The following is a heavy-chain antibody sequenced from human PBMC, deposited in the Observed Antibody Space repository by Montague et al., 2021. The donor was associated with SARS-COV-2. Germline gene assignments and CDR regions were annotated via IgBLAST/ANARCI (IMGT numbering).Heavy chain of an antibody. CDR2: IYYNGNI. Sequence: TLSLTCTVCGASISTGAYYWSWIRQHPEKGLEWIGYIYYNGNIYYNPSIKSRVTISLDTSNNHSSLKLSSVTAADTAVYYCAPASGSGSLGFDFWGQGTVVIVSS. V-gene: IGHV4-31*03. J-gene: IGHJ4*02. CDR3: APASGSGSLGFDF. D-gene: IGHD3-10*01. CDR1: GASISTGAYY.